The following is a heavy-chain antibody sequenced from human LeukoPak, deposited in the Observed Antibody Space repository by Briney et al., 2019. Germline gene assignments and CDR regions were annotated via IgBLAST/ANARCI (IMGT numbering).Heavy chain of an antibody. CDR2: IYYSGST. Sequence: PSETLSLTCTVSGGSISSYYWSWIRQPPGKGLEWIGYIYYSGSTNYNPSLKSRVTISVDTSKNQFSLKLSSVTAADTAVYYCARYNSDRGAFDIWGQGTMVTVSS. D-gene: IGHD1-1*01. CDR1: GGSISSYY. CDR3: ARYNSDRGAFDI. V-gene: IGHV4-59*01. J-gene: IGHJ3*02.